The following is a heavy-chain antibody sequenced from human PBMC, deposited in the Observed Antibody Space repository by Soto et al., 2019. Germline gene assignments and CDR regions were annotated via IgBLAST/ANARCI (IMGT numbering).Heavy chain of an antibody. D-gene: IGHD3-16*01. Sequence: LRLSCAASGFPFRHYWMHWVRQTPGKGLVWVSRINPAGTITNYADSVEGRFTISRDNADSALFLQMNSLSAEDTAIYYCTSDTFGLRDTWGQGTLVTVSS. CDR1: GFPFRHYW. J-gene: IGHJ5*02. CDR3: TSDTFGLRDT. V-gene: IGHV3-74*01. CDR2: INPAGTIT.